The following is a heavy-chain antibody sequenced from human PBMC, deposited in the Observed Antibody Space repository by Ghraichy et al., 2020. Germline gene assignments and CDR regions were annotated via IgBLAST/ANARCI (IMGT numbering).Heavy chain of an antibody. CDR2: LKSNNDGGTA. Sequence: GALRLSCATSGFSFSTAWMSWIRQAPGKGLEWVGRLKSNNDGGTADYAAAVKGRFTMSRDDSRNTLYLHLNSLKTEDTAVYYCNTVGDWHGSGYRGQGTPVTVSS. CDR3: NTVGDWHGSGY. J-gene: IGHJ4*02. V-gene: IGHV3-15*01. D-gene: IGHD3-10*01. CDR1: GFSFSTAW.